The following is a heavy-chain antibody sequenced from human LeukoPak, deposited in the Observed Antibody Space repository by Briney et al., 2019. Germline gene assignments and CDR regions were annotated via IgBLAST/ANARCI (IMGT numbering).Heavy chain of an antibody. V-gene: IGHV3-9*01. CDR3: AKDAYSSSPPSSYGMDV. J-gene: IGHJ6*02. CDR2: ISWNSGSI. D-gene: IGHD6-13*01. Sequence: GRSLRLSCAASGFTIDDYAMCWVRQAPGKGLEWVSGISWNSGSIGYADSVKGRFTISRDNAKNSLYLQMNSLRAEDTALYYCAKDAYSSSPPSSYGMDVWGRGTTVTVSS. CDR1: GFTIDDYA.